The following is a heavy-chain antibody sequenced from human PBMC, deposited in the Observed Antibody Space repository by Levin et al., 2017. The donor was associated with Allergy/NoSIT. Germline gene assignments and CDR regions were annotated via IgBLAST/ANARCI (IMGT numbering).Heavy chain of an antibody. J-gene: IGHJ2*01. CDR1: GFTFSSYA. CDR2: ISGSGGST. D-gene: IGHD1-1*01. CDR3: AKGGPGTGLFYFDL. Sequence: GESLKISCAASGFTFSSYAMSWVRQAPGKGLEWVSAISGSGGSTYYADSVKGRFTISRDNSKNTLYLQMNSLRAEDTAVYYCAKGGPGTGLFYFDLWAVAPWSLSPQ. V-gene: IGHV3-23*01.